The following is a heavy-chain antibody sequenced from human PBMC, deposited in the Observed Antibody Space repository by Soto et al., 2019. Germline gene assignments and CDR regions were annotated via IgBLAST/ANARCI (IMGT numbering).Heavy chain of an antibody. Sequence: PGGSLRLSCAASGFTFTTYAMSWVRQAPGKGLEWVSSITSSGGSTYYGDSVKGRFTISRDNSKNTLYLQMNSLRAEDTAVYYCARAGATMIRGVIWGYYAMDVWGQGTTVTVSS. CDR1: GFTFTTYA. V-gene: IGHV3-23*01. CDR3: ARAGATMIRGVIWGYYAMDV. CDR2: ITSSGGST. J-gene: IGHJ6*02. D-gene: IGHD3-10*01.